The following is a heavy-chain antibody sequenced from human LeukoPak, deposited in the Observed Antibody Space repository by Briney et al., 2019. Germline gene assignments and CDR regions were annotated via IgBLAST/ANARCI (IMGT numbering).Heavy chain of an antibody. J-gene: IGHJ6*03. V-gene: IGHV4-34*01. Sequence: SETLSLTCAVYGGSFSGYYWSWIRQPPGKGLEWIGEINHSGSTNYNPSLKSRVTISVDTSKNQFSLKLSSVTAADTAVYYCARHVRDYYGSRYTQANYYYYMDVWGKGTTVTISS. CDR3: ARHVRDYYGSRYTQANYYYYMDV. D-gene: IGHD3-10*01. CDR2: INHSGST. CDR1: GGSFSGYY.